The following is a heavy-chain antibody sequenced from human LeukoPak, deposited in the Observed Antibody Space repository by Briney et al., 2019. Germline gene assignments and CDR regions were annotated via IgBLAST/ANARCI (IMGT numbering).Heavy chain of an antibody. D-gene: IGHD3-10*01. CDR3: ARLRFRGPISD. J-gene: IGHJ4*02. CDR2: ISTSGST. V-gene: IGHV4-4*07. Sequence: SETLSLTCTVSGGSISSYYWSWIRQPAGKGLESIGHISTSGSTNYNPSLKSRVTMSVDTSKNQFSLKLSSVTAADTAVYYCARLRFRGPISDWGQGTLVTVSS. CDR1: GGSISSYY.